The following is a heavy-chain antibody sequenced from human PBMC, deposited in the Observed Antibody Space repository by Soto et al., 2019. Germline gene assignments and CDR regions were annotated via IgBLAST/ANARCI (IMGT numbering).Heavy chain of an antibody. CDR1: GYTFTTYY. D-gene: IGHD3-3*02. V-gene: IGHV1-46*01. Sequence: ASVKVSCKASGYTFTTYYMHWVRQAPGQGLEWMGIISPDGGRTSYAQKFQGRVTMTRDTSISTAYMELSRLRSDDTAVYYCARDRIFGVVIWFDPWGQGTLVTVSS. CDR3: ARDRIFGVVIWFDP. J-gene: IGHJ5*02. CDR2: ISPDGGRT.